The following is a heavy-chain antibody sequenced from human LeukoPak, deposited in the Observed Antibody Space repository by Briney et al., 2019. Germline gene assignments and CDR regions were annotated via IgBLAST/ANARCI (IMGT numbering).Heavy chain of an antibody. V-gene: IGHV4-59*01. CDR2: VYDNDTS. CDR1: GASIRSYF. D-gene: IGHD5-12*01. CDR3: ARGLVLATDDAFDI. J-gene: IGHJ3*02. Sequence: SETLSLTCSVSGASIRSYFWSWIRQSPGKGLEWIGYVYDNDTSNSNPSLESRVTILVDRSKSQFSLKLRSVTAADTAVYYCARGLVLATDDAFDIWGPGTMVTVSS.